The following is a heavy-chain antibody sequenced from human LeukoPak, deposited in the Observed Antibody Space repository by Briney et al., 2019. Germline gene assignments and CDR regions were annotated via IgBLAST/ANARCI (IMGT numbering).Heavy chain of an antibody. CDR1: GGTFSSYA. V-gene: IGHV1-69*06. Sequence: ASVKVSCKASGGTFSSYAISWVRQAPGQGLEWMGGIIPIFGTANYAQKFQGRGTITADKSTSTAYMELSSLRSEDTAVYYCARRALTLDEYWFDPWGQGTLVTVSS. D-gene: IGHD1-1*01. J-gene: IGHJ5*02. CDR3: ARRALTLDEYWFDP. CDR2: IIPIFGTA.